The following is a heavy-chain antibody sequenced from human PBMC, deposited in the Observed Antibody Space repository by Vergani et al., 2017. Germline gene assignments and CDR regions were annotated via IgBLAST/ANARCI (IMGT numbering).Heavy chain of an antibody. J-gene: IGHJ4*02. Sequence: QLQLQESGSGLLKPSETLSLTCAVYGGSFSGYYWSWIRQPPGKGLEWIGEINHSGSTNYNPSLKSRVTISVDTSKNQFSLKLSSVTAADTAVYYCAGIGYCSSTSCYRVGFFDYWGQGTLVTVSS. CDR1: GGSFSGYY. V-gene: IGHV4-34*01. CDR3: AGIGYCSSTSCYRVGFFDY. D-gene: IGHD2-2*02. CDR2: INHSGST.